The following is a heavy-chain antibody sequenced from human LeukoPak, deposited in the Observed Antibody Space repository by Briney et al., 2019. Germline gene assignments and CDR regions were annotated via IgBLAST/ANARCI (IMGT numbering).Heavy chain of an antibody. V-gene: IGHV1-46*01. Sequence: GASVKVSCKTSGYTFTSYYIHWVRQAPGQGLEWMGIINPIGGTTDYPQKFQGRVTMTRDTSTSTVYVELSSLSPEDTAVYYCARQQGLQNLNFDYWGQGALVTVSS. CDR2: INPIGGTT. J-gene: IGHJ4*02. CDR3: ARQQGLQNLNFDY. CDR1: GYTFTSYY. D-gene: IGHD4-11*01.